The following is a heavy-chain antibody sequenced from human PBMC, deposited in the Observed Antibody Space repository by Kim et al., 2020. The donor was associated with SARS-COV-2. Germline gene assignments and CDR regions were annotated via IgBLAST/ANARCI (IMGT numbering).Heavy chain of an antibody. J-gene: IGHJ5*02. CDR3: ARDLGGGGWFDP. Sequence: ASVKVSCKASGYTFTSYAMHWVRQAPGQSLEWMGWINAGNGNTKYSQKFQGRVTITRDTSASTAYMELSSLRSEDTAVYYCARDLGGGGWFDPWGQGTLVTVSS. V-gene: IGHV1-3*01. CDR2: INAGNGNT. D-gene: IGHD2-15*01. CDR1: GYTFTSYA.